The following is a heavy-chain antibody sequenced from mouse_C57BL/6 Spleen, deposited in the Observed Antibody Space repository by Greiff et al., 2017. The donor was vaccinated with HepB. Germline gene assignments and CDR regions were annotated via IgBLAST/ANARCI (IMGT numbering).Heavy chain of an antibody. Sequence: EVKVVESEGGLVQPGSSMKLSCTASGFTFSDYYMAWVRQVPEKGLEWVANINYDGSSTYYMASLKSRFIISRDNAKNILYLQMSSLKSEDTATYYCARLRSRYFDVWGTGTTVTVSS. V-gene: IGHV5-16*01. CDR2: INYDGSST. D-gene: IGHD1-1*01. CDR1: GFTFSDYY. CDR3: ARLRSRYFDV. J-gene: IGHJ1*03.